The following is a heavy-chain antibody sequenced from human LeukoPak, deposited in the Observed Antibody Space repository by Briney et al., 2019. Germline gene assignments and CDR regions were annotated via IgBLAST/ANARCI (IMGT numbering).Heavy chain of an antibody. D-gene: IGHD3-10*01. CDR3: AKSYRSGNYFDY. J-gene: IGHJ4*02. CDR1: GGSISTYY. V-gene: IGHV4-59*01. CDR2: IYYSGSA. Sequence: SETLSLTCTVSGGSISTYYWNWIRQPPGKGLEWIGYIYYSGSAKYNPSLKSRVTISVDTSKNQFSLKLSSVTAADTAVYYCAKSYRSGNYFDYWGQGTLVTVSS.